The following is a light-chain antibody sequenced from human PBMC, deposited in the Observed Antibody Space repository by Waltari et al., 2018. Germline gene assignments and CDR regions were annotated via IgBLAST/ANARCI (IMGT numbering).Light chain of an antibody. CDR2: AAS. CDR3: QQTYRTPHT. J-gene: IGKJ2*01. CDR1: QSLDNF. V-gene: IGKV1-39*01. Sequence: DIQMTQSPSSLSACVGDRVIITCRASQSLDNFLNWYQQRTGRAPDLLSYAASTLQSGVPSRFSGSGSGADFSLTISSLQPEDFAIYYCQQTYRTPHTFGQGTKLDI.